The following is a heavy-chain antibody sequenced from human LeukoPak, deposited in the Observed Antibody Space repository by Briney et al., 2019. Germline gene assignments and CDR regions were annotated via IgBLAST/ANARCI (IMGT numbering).Heavy chain of an antibody. CDR1: GGTFRSYA. V-gene: IGHV1-69*05. CDR3: ARGCSSTSCYPNMDV. D-gene: IGHD2-2*01. CDR2: IIPIFGTA. J-gene: IGHJ6*03. Sequence: SVKVSCKASGGTFRSYAISWVRQAPGQGLEWMGGIIPIFGTANYAQKFQGRVTITTDESTSTAYMELSSLRSEDTAVYYCARGCSSTSCYPNMDVWGKGTTVTVSS.